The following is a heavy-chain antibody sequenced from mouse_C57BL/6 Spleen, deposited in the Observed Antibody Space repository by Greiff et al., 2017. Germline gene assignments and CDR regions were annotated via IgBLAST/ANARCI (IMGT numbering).Heavy chain of an antibody. V-gene: IGHV14-4*01. J-gene: IGHJ2*01. CDR3: TMRITRAFDY. D-gene: IGHD2-4*01. Sequence: EVKLQESGAELVRPGASVKLSCTASGFNIKDDYMHWVKQRPEQGLEWIGWIDPENGDTEYASKFQGKATITADTSSNTAYLQLSSLTSEDTAVYYCTMRITRAFDYWGQGTTLTVSS. CDR1: GFNIKDDY. CDR2: IDPENGDT.